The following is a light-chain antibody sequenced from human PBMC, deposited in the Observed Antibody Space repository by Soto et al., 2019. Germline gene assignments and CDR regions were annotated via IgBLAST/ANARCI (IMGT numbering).Light chain of an antibody. V-gene: IGKV1-5*01. CDR1: QSISSW. CDR3: QEYNSYTGT. Sequence: EIEVTQSQSSLSASVGDRVTITCRAGQSISSWLAWYQQKPGKAPKLLIYDASSLQSGVPSRFSGSGSGTEFTLTISSLQPDDFGTYYCQEYNSYTGTFAPGTKV. J-gene: IGKJ1*01. CDR2: DAS.